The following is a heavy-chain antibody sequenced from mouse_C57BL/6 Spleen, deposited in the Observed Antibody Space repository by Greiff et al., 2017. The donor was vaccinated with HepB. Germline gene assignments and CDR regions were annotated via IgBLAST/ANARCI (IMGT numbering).Heavy chain of an antibody. D-gene: IGHD3-3*01. J-gene: IGHJ3*01. CDR3: ARWEGLYPYDKFAY. Sequence: QVQLKESGAELARPGASVKLSCKASGYTFTSYGISWVKQRTGQGLEWIGEIYPRSGNTYYNEKFKGKATLTADKSSSTAYMELRSLTSEDSAVYFCARWEGLYPYDKFAYWGQGTLVTVSA. CDR2: IYPRSGNT. V-gene: IGHV1-81*01. CDR1: GYTFTSYG.